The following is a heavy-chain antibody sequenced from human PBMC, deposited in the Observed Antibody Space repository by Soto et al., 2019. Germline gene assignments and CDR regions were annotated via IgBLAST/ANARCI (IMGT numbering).Heavy chain of an antibody. Sequence: GGSLRLSCAASGFTFSSYAMSWVRQAPGKGLEWVSAISGSGGSTYYADSVKGRFTISRDNSKNTLYLQMNSLRAEDTAVYYCARAWAHSCSWYFDYWGQGTLVTVSS. J-gene: IGHJ4*02. CDR1: GFTFSSYA. D-gene: IGHD6-13*01. CDR2: ISGSGGST. V-gene: IGHV3-23*01. CDR3: ARAWAHSCSWYFDY.